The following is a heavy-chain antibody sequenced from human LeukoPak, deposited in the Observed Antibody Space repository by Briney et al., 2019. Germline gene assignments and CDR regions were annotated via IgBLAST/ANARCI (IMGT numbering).Heavy chain of an antibody. CDR3: ARAFDSSGYLVPLDY. D-gene: IGHD3-22*01. CDR1: GGSISSYY. CDR2: IYYSGST. V-gene: IGHV4-59*01. Sequence: SETLSLTCTVSGGSISSYYWSWLRQPPWKELAWIGYIYYSGSTKYNPSLKSRVTISVDTSKNQFSLRLSSVTAADTAGYYCARAFDSSGYLVPLDYWGQGTLVAVSS. J-gene: IGHJ4*02.